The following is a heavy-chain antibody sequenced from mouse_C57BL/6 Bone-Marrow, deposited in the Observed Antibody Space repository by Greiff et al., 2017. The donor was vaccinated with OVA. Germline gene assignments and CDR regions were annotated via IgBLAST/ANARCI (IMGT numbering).Heavy chain of an antibody. Sequence: QVHVKQSGAELVRPGTSVKVSCKASGYAFTNYLIEWVKQRPGQGLEWIGVINPGSGGTNYNEKFKGKATLTADKSSSTAYMQLSSLTSEDSAVYFCARRGPFLTGAFAYWGQGTLVTVSA. CDR2: INPGSGGT. D-gene: IGHD4-1*01. CDR1: GYAFTNYL. V-gene: IGHV1-54*01. CDR3: ARRGPFLTGAFAY. J-gene: IGHJ3*01.